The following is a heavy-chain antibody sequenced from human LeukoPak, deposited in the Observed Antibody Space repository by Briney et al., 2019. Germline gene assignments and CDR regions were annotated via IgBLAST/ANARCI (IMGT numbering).Heavy chain of an antibody. CDR2: ISGSGDET. V-gene: IGHV3-23*01. CDR1: GFTFSSYG. J-gene: IGHJ4*02. CDR3: AKDRISTGSNDY. Sequence: GGSLRLSCAASGFTFSSYGMSWVRQAPGKGLEWVSVISGSGDETYYADSVKGRFTISRDNSKYTLFLQMNSLGAEDTAVYYCAKDRISTGSNDYWGQGTLVTVSS. D-gene: IGHD3-10*01.